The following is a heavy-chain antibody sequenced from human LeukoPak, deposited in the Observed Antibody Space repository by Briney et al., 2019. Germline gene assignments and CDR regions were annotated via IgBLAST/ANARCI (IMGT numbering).Heavy chain of an antibody. CDR2: ISGSGGST. D-gene: IGHD3-10*01. Sequence: GGTLRLSCAASGFTFSSYAMSWVRQAPGKGLEWVSGISGSGGSTYYADSVKGRFTISRDNSKNTLYLQMNSLSVEDTAVYYCAKAIGSSYWGQGTLVTVSS. CDR1: GFTFSSYA. J-gene: IGHJ4*02. CDR3: AKAIGSSY. V-gene: IGHV3-23*01.